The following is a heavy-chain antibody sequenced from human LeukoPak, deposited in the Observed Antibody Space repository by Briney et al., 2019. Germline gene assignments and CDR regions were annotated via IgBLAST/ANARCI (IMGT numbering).Heavy chain of an antibody. V-gene: IGHV1-69*05. CDR2: IIPIFGTA. Sequence: GASVKVSCKASGGTFSSYAIGWVRQAPGQGLEWMGGIIPIFGTANYAQKFQGRVTITTDESTSTAYMELSSLRSEDTAVYYCARCGPIAARANWFDPGAREPWSPSPQ. CDR3: ARCGPIAARANWFDP. CDR1: GGTFSSYA. D-gene: IGHD6-6*01. J-gene: IGHJ5*02.